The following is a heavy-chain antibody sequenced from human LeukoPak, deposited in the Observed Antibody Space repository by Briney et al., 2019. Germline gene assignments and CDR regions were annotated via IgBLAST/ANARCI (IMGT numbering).Heavy chain of an antibody. D-gene: IGHD5-12*01. V-gene: IGHV4-59*01. J-gene: IGHJ4*02. CDR3: ARGGGYASPIGY. Sequence: XYYXSWIRQPPGKGLEWIGYIYHSGSTNYNPSLKSRVTISVDTSKNQFSLKLSSVTAADTAVYYCARGGGYASPIGYWGQGALVTVSS. CDR1: XYY. CDR2: IYHSGST.